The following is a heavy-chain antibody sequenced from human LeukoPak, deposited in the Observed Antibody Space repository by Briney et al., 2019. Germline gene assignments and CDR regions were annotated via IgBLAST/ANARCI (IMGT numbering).Heavy chain of an antibody. CDR2: IYPGDSDT. J-gene: IGHJ4*02. V-gene: IGHV5-51*01. CDR3: ARVAYDSSGYYYGFDY. CDR1: GYSFTSSW. Sequence: GESLKMYCKGSGYSFTSSWIGWVRQMPGKGLDWMGIIYPGDSDTKYIPSFQGQVTISADKSISTAYLQWSSLKASDTAMYYCARVAYDSSGYYYGFDYWGQGTLVTVSS. D-gene: IGHD3-22*01.